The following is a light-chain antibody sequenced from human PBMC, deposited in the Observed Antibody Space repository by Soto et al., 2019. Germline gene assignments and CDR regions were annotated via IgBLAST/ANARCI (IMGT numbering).Light chain of an antibody. CDR1: GGDIGYYNY. V-gene: IGLV2-14*01. Sequence: QSVLTQPASVSGSPGQSITISCTGTGGDIGYYNYVSWYQHLPGKAPKLMIYEVTNRPSGVSNRFSGSKSGNTASLTISGLLAEDEADYYCSSFTSRFTFVFGTGTKVTVL. CDR3: SSFTSRFTFV. CDR2: EVT. J-gene: IGLJ1*01.